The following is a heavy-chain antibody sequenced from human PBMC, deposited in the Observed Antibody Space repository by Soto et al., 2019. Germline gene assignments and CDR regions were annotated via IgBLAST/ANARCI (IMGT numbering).Heavy chain of an antibody. V-gene: IGHV1-2*02. D-gene: IGHD5-12*01. CDR3: ARESGGATATLDYYYFYMDV. J-gene: IGHJ6*03. CDR1: GDSFNDYY. CDR2: INPNGGAT. Sequence: VQLVQSGAEVKKPGASVKVSCKTSGDSFNDYYIHWVRQAPGQGLEWMGWINPNGGATKYAQKFQGRVTVTRDTSIRTVYMELSRLRSDDTALYYCARESGGATATLDYYYFYMDVWGKGTTVTVSS.